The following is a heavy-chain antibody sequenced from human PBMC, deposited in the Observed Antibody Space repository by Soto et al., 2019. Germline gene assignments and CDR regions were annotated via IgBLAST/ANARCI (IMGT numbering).Heavy chain of an antibody. Sequence: EVQLVESGGGLVQPGGSLRLSCAASGFTFSSYWMHWVRQAPGKGLVWVSRINSDGSSTSYADSVKGRFTISRVNAKNTLYLQMNSLRAEDTAVYYCARPRPYCGGDCPDSWGQGTLVTVSS. CDR1: GFTFSSYW. CDR2: INSDGSST. V-gene: IGHV3-74*01. J-gene: IGHJ4*02. CDR3: ARPRPYCGGDCPDS. D-gene: IGHD2-21*02.